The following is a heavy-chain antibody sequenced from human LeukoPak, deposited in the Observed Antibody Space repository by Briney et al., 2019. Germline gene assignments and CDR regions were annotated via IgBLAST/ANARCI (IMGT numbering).Heavy chain of an antibody. D-gene: IGHD5-18*01. Sequence: PSETLSLTCTVSGGSISSYYWSWIRQPPGKGLEWIGYIYYSGSTNYNPSLKSRVTISVDTSKNQFSLKLSSVTAADTAVYYCARSSMVRGAFDIWGQGTMVIVSS. J-gene: IGHJ3*02. V-gene: IGHV4-59*01. CDR2: IYYSGST. CDR1: GGSISSYY. CDR3: ARSSMVRGAFDI.